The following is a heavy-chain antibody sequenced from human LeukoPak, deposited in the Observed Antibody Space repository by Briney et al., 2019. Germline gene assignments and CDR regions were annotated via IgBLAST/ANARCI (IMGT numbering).Heavy chain of an antibody. D-gene: IGHD3-22*01. CDR3: ATGGRYYYDQ. J-gene: IGHJ4*02. Sequence: PGTSLRLSCAASGFNFRSQGMHWVRQAPGKGLEWVAVAYDDASNQYYADSVKGRFTVSKDNSKNTLYIQMNSLRDEDTAVYYCATGGRYYYDQWGQGTLVTVSS. CDR1: GFNFRSQG. V-gene: IGHV3-33*01. CDR2: AYDDASNQ.